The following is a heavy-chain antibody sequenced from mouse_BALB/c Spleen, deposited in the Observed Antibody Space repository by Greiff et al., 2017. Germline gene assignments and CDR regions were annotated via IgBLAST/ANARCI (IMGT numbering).Heavy chain of an antibody. Sequence: VQLQESGAELVRPGSSVKISCKASGYAFSSYWMNWVKQRPGQGLEWIGQIYPGDGDTNYNGKFKGKATLTADKSSSTAYMQLSSLTSEDSAVYFCARSTVRGYAMDYWGQGTSVTVSS. CDR2: IYPGDGDT. CDR1: GYAFSSYW. V-gene: IGHV1-80*01. CDR3: ARSTVRGYAMDY. J-gene: IGHJ4*01. D-gene: IGHD2-14*01.